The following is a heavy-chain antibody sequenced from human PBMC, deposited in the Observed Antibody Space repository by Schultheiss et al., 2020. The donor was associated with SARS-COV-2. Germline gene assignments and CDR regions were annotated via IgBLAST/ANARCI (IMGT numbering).Heavy chain of an antibody. CDR2: ISGGGGTT. CDR3: AKDRDIVVVPAAPFDY. Sequence: GESLKISCTASGFTFSNYAMSWVRQAPGKGLEWVSAISGGGGTTDYADSVKGRITISRDNSKNTLYLQMNSLRAEDTAVYYCAKDRDIVVVPAAPFDYWGQGTLVTVSS. D-gene: IGHD2-2*01. J-gene: IGHJ4*02. V-gene: IGHV3-23*01. CDR1: GFTFSNYA.